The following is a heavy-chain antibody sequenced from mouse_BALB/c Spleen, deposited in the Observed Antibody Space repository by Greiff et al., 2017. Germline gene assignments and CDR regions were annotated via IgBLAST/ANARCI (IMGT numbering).Heavy chain of an antibody. V-gene: IGHV3-6*02. Sequence: VQLKESGPGLVKPSQSLSLTCSFTGYSITSGYYWNWIRQFPGNKLEWMGYISYDGSNNYNPSLKNRISITRDTSKNQFFLKLNSVTTEDTATYYCARENYGSSLDYWGQGTTLTVSS. CDR2: ISYDGSN. CDR1: GYSITSGYY. CDR3: ARENYGSSLDY. D-gene: IGHD1-1*01. J-gene: IGHJ2*01.